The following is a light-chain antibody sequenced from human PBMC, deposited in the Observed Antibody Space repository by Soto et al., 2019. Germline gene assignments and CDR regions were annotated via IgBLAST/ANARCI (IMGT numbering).Light chain of an antibody. CDR1: QVIGSRY. J-gene: IGKJ2*01. CDR3: QQFGSSIPHT. V-gene: IGKV3-20*01. CDR2: GAS. Sequence: EIVMTQSPGTLSLSPGERATISCRASQVIGSRYLAWYHQKSGQAPRLLIYGASSRATGIPDRFGGSGSGTDFTLTISRLEPEDFGVYYCQQFGSSIPHTCGQGTKLEIK.